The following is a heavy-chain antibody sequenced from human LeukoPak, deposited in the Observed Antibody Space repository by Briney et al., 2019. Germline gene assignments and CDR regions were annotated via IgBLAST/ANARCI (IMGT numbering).Heavy chain of an antibody. CDR1: GFTFSSHA. J-gene: IGHJ6*03. CDR3: ARGGSGSYYYYFYYMDV. CDR2: ISYDGSNK. V-gene: IGHV3-30*01. Sequence: PGSSLRLSCAASGFTFSSHAIHWVRQAPGKGLEWVSIISYDGSNKYYADSVNGRFTISRDNSKNTLYLQINSLSTEDTAVYYCARGGSGSYYYYFYYMDVWGKGTTVTVSS. D-gene: IGHD3-10*01.